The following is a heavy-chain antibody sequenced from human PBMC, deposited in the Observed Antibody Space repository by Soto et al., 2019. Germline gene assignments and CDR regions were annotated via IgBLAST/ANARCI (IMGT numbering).Heavy chain of an antibody. V-gene: IGHV3-53*01. Sequence: PGGSLRLSCAASGFTVSSNYMSWVRQAPGKGLEWVSVIYSGGSTYYADSVKGRFTISRDNSKNTLYLQMNSLRAEDTAVYYCARVQGSAYYDFWSGYYGGMDVWGQGTTVTVSS. J-gene: IGHJ6*02. CDR1: GFTVSSNY. D-gene: IGHD3-3*01. CDR2: IYSGGST. CDR3: ARVQGSAYYDFWSGYYGGMDV.